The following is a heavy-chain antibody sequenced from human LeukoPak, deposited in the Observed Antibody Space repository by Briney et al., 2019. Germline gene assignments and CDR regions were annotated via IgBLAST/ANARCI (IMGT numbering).Heavy chain of an antibody. CDR2: ISAYNGNT. CDR3: ASSTAMVRGGKTYYYYGMDV. CDR1: GNTFTSYG. V-gene: IGHV1-18*01. J-gene: IGHJ6*02. Sequence: ASVKVSCKASGNTFTSYGISWVRQAPGQGLEWMGWISAYNGNTNYAQKLQGRVTMTTDTSTSTAYMELRSLRSDDTAVYYCASSTAMVRGGKTYYYYGMDVWGQGTTVTVSS. D-gene: IGHD3-10*01.